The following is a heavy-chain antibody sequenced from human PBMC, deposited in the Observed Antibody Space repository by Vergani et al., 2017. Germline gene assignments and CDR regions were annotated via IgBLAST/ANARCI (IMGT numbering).Heavy chain of an antibody. J-gene: IGHJ3*02. CDR3: AAPDDYSNYVTTDAFDI. Sequence: QVQLVQSGAEVKKPGASVKVSCKASGYTFTSYGISWVRQAPGQGLEWMGGIIPIFGTANYAQKFQGRVTITADESTSTAYMELSSLRSEDTAVYYCAAPDDYSNYVTTDAFDIWGQGTMVTVSS. CDR1: GYTFTSYG. D-gene: IGHD4-11*01. V-gene: IGHV1-69*13. CDR2: IIPIFGTA.